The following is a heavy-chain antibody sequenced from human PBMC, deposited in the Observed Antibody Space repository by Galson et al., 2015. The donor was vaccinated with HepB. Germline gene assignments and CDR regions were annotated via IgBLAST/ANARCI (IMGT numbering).Heavy chain of an antibody. V-gene: IGHV3-21*01. CDR3: ARLNSGGADY. Sequence: SLRLSCAASGFTFSSYSMNWVRQAPGKGLEWVSSITSSSSYIYYADSVKGRFTISRDNAKKSLYLQMNSLRVEDTAVYYCARLNSGGADYWGQGTLVTVSS. CDR1: GFTFSSYS. CDR2: ITSSSSYI. D-gene: IGHD1-26*01. J-gene: IGHJ4*02.